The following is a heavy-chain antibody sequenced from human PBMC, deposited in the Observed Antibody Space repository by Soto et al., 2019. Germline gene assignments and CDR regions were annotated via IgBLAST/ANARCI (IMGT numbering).Heavy chain of an antibody. J-gene: IGHJ6*02. CDR3: ATTSSGYPLNGMDV. Sequence: SVKVSCKASGGTFSSYAISWVRQAPGQGLEWMGGIIPIFGTANYAQKFQGRVTITADESTSTAYMELSSLRSEDTAVYYCATTSSGYPLNGMDVWGQGTTVTVSS. CDR1: GGTFSSYA. D-gene: IGHD3-22*01. V-gene: IGHV1-69*13. CDR2: IIPIFGTA.